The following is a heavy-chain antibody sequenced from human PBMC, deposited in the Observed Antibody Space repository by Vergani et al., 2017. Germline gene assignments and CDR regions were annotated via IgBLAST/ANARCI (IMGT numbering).Heavy chain of an antibody. CDR2: ISGYNGDA. V-gene: IGHV1-18*01. D-gene: IGHD2-2*01. Sequence: QIQLVQSGAEVKKPGASVKVSCKTSGYSFTTYGISWVRQAPGQGLEWVGWISGYNGDANYARRLEGRVTVTTDTSTSTAYMELRSLTSDDTAVYYCERDLSGRCSGTTCPYFNYWGRETLVTVSS. CDR3: ERDLSGRCSGTTCPYFNY. J-gene: IGHJ4*02. CDR1: GYSFTTYG.